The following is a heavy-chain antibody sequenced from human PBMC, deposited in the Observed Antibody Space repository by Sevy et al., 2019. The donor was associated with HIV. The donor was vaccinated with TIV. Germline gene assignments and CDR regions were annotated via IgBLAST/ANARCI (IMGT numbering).Heavy chain of an antibody. D-gene: IGHD3-3*01. CDR1: GYTFTSYG. V-gene: IGHV1-18*01. Sequence: ASVKVSCKASGYTFTSYGISWVRQAPGQGLEWMGWISAYNGNTNYAQMLQGRVTMTTETSTSTAYMELRSLRSDDTAVYYCARHPDYDFWSGLDIWGQGTMVTVSS. CDR3: ARHPDYDFWSGLDI. CDR2: ISAYNGNT. J-gene: IGHJ3*02.